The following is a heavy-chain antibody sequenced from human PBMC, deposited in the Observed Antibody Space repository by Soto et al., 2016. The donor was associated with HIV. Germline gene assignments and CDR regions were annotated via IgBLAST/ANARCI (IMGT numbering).Heavy chain of an antibody. CDR3: ATWRSVTDRSSAWWFDS. CDR2: ISYSGSA. V-gene: IGHV4-59*01. CDR1: GGSISTYY. D-gene: IGHD3-10*01. Sequence: QVQLQESGPGLVKPSETLSLTCSVSGGSISTYYWSWIRQSPQKGLEWIGHISYSGSATYNPSLKSRVTISVDRSQKHFSLKMHSVTTADTAVYYCATWRSVTDRSSAWWFDSVGPGEPLVSVSS. J-gene: IGHJ5*01.